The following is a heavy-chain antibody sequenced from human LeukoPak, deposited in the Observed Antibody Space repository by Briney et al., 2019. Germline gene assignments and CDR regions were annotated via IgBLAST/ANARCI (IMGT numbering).Heavy chain of an antibody. Sequence: GGSLRLSCAASGFTFISYAMSWVRQAPGKGLEWVSAISGSGGSTYYADSVKGRFTISRDNYQNTLNLQMNSMSAEDKAVYYCAQDSPGAVAASWGQGTLVTVSS. V-gene: IGHV3-23*01. CDR1: GFTFISYA. D-gene: IGHD6-19*01. CDR3: AQDSPGAVAAS. CDR2: ISGSGGST. J-gene: IGHJ5*02.